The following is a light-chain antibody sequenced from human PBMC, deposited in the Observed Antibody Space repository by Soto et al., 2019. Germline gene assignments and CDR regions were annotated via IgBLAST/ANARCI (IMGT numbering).Light chain of an antibody. V-gene: IGKV3-20*01. CDR2: GAS. Sequence: EIVLTQSPGTLSLSPGERATLSCRASQSVSSSYLAWYQQKPGQAPRLLIYGASSRATGIPDRFSGSGSGTDFTLTISRLEPEDFAVYYXQQYXXSPLTFGGGTKVEIK. CDR1: QSVSSSY. J-gene: IGKJ4*01. CDR3: QQYXXSPLT.